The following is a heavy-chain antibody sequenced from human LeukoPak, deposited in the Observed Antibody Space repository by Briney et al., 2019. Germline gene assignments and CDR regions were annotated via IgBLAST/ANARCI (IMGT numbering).Heavy chain of an antibody. CDR3: ARGTTVLTRDFDY. CDR1: GGSISSYY. Sequence: SETLSLTCAVSGGSISSYYWSWIQQPPGKGLEWIGYIHYSGSTNYNPSLKSRVTISVDTSKKQFSLKLRSVTAADTAVYYCARGTTVLTRDFDYWGQGTLVTVSS. CDR2: IHYSGST. J-gene: IGHJ4*02. V-gene: IGHV4-59*12. D-gene: IGHD4-17*01.